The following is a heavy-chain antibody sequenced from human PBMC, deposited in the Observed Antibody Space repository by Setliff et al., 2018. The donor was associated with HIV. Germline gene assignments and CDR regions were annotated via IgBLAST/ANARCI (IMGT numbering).Heavy chain of an antibody. CDR3: VRQHGDYAFGS. Sequence: PSETLSLTCVVYGGSFTNYYWSWIRQPPGKGLECIGEINHSGSTTYNPSLKSRVNMFIDTSKKQFSLKLSSVTAADTAVYYCVRQHGDYAFGSWGQGTLVTVSS. CDR1: GGSFTNYY. J-gene: IGHJ5*01. V-gene: IGHV4-34*01. CDR2: INHSGST. D-gene: IGHD4-17*01.